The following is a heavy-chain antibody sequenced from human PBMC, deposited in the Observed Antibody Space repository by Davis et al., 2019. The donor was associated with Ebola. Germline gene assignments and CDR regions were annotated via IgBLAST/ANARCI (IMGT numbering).Heavy chain of an antibody. Sequence: GESLKISCAASGFTVSSNYMSWVRQAPGKGLVWVSRINSDGSSTSYADSVKGRFTISRDNAKNTLYLQMNSLRAEDTAVYYCARAPRYGGSFDYWGQGTLVTVSS. D-gene: IGHD4-23*01. CDR1: GFTVSSNY. CDR3: ARAPRYGGSFDY. CDR2: INSDGSST. J-gene: IGHJ4*02. V-gene: IGHV3-74*01.